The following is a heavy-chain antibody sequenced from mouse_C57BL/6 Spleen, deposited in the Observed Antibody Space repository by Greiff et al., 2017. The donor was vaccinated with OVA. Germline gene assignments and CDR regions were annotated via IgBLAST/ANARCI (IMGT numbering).Heavy chain of an antibody. CDR2: INPNNGGT. V-gene: IGHV1-18*01. CDR3: ARSEDYGYAMDY. D-gene: IGHD2-4*01. J-gene: IGHJ4*01. Sequence: VQLQQSGPELVKPGASVKIPCKASGYTFTDYNMDWVKQSHGKSLEWIGDINPNNGGTIYNQKFKGKATLTVDKSSSTAYMELRSLTSEDTAIYYCARSEDYGYAMDYWGQGTSVTVSS. CDR1: GYTFTDYN.